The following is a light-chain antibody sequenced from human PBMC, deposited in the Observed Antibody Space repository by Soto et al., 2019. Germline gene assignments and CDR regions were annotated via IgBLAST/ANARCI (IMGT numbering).Light chain of an antibody. Sequence: EILLTQSPATLSLSPGERATLSCRASQSVSTYLAWYQQKLGQAPRLLIYDASNRATGIPARCSSSGSGTDFTLTINSRETEDVAVYYCQQRSNWPSLTFGGGTKVEIK. CDR2: DAS. J-gene: IGKJ4*01. CDR3: QQRSNWPSLT. CDR1: QSVSTY. V-gene: IGKV3-11*01.